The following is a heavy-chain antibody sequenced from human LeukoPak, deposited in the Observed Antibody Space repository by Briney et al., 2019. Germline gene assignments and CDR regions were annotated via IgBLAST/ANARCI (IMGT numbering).Heavy chain of an antibody. J-gene: IGHJ6*02. V-gene: IGHV4-34*01. D-gene: IGHD2-2*01. CDR2: INHSGST. Sequence: PSETLSLTCAVYGGSFSGYYWSWIRQPPGKGLEWIGGINHSGSTNYNPSLKSRVTISVDTSKNQFSLKLSSVTAADTAVYYCARDLRDCSSASCNVLYFLMDAWGQGTTVSVSS. CDR1: GGSFSGYY. CDR3: ARDLRDCSSASCNVLYFLMDA.